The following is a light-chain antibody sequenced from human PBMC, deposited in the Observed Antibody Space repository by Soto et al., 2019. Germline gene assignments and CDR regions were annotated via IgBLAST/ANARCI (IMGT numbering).Light chain of an antibody. CDR2: SNN. CDR3: SSYRSGNSRV. Sequence: QSVLTQPPSASGTPGQRVIISCSGSSSNIGSNTVNWYQQLPGTAPKLLIYSNNQRPSGVPDRFSGSKSGNTASLTISGLQAEDEAHYHCSSYRSGNSRVFGTGTKVTVL. CDR1: SSNIGSNT. V-gene: IGLV1-44*01. J-gene: IGLJ1*01.